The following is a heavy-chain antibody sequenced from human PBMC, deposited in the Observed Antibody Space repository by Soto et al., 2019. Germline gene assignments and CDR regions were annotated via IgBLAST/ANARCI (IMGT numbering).Heavy chain of an antibody. CDR3: ARARTRFLDWIPENYYYGMDV. V-gene: IGHV1-2*02. D-gene: IGHD3-3*01. CDR1: GHSFSAYY. J-gene: IGHJ6*02. Sequence: QVQLVQSGAEVKKPGASVKVSCKPSGHSFSAYYMHWVRQAPGQGLEWMGWINPNSSETKYAQKFQGRVTMTRDRSIRAVYMELSSLRSDDTAVYYCARARTRFLDWIPENYYYGMDVWGQGTTVTVSS. CDR2: INPNSSET.